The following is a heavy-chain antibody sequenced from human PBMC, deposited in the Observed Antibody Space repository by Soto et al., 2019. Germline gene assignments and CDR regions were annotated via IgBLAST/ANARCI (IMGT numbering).Heavy chain of an antibody. CDR1: GGTFSSYA. J-gene: IGHJ6*02. CDR2: IIPIFGTA. Sequence: QVQLVQSGAEVKKPGSSVKVSCKASGGTFSSYAISWVRQAPGQGLEWMGGIIPIFGTANYAQKFQGRVTITADKSTSTAYMELSSLRPEDTAVYYCARSRLAYYYDSSGYYAYYGMDVWGQGTTVTVSS. CDR3: ARSRLAYYYDSSGYYAYYGMDV. V-gene: IGHV1-69*06. D-gene: IGHD3-22*01.